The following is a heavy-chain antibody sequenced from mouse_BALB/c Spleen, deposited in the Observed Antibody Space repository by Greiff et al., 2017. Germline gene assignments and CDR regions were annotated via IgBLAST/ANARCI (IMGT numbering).Heavy chain of an antibody. CDR3: ARDDYYDYDAGYYFDY. V-gene: IGHV3-6*02. J-gene: IGHJ2*01. D-gene: IGHD2-4*01. CDR1: GYSITSGYY. CDR2: ISYDGSN. Sequence: EVQRVESGPGLVKPSQSLSLTCSVTGYSITSGYYWNWIRQFPGNKLEWMGYISYDGSNNYNPSLKNRISITRDTSKNQFFLKLNSVTTEDTATYYCARDDYYDYDAGYYFDYWGQGTTLTVSS.